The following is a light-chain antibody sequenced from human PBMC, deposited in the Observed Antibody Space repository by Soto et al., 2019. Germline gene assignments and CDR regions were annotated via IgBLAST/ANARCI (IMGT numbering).Light chain of an antibody. J-gene: IGLJ1*01. V-gene: IGLV2-8*01. Sequence: QSALAQPPSASGSPGQSVTISCTGTSSDVGDNYVSWYQHHLGKAPKLIIYEVTLRPSGVPDRFSGSKSGNTASLTVSGLQADDEADYYCSAYADSNTFVFGTGTKLTVL. CDR2: EVT. CDR3: SAYADSNTFV. CDR1: SSDVGDNY.